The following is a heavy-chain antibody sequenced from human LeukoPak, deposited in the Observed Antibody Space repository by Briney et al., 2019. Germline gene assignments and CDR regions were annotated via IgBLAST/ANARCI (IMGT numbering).Heavy chain of an antibody. CDR2: IWYDGSNK. CDR3: AKDFGTKGPEYFQH. V-gene: IGHV3-33*06. CDR1: GFTFSSYG. Sequence: GGSLRLSCAASGFTFSSYGMHWVRQAPGKGLEWVAVIWYDGSNKYYADSVKGRFTISRDNSKNTLYLQMNSLRAEDTAVYYCAKDFGTKGPEYFQHWGQGTLVTVSS. D-gene: IGHD2-2*01. J-gene: IGHJ1*01.